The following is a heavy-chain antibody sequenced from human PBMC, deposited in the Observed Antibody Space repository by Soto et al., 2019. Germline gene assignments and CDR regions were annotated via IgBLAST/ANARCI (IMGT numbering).Heavy chain of an antibody. CDR1: GYTFTSYW. J-gene: IGHJ6*02. D-gene: IGHD2-15*01. CDR2: IDPSDSYT. CDR3: ARVYCSGGSCHNYNYYFNYGMYG. V-gene: IGHV5-10-1*01. Sequence: GASLKISCEGSGYTFTSYWITWVRQMPGKGLEWMGKIDPSDSYTNYSPSFQGHVTISADRSISTAYLQWSTLKASDTAIYYCARVYCSGGSCHNYNYYFNYGMYGWGQRNTVTVSS.